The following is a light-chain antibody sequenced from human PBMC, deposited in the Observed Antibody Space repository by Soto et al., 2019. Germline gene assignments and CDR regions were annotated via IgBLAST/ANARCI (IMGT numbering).Light chain of an antibody. J-gene: IGKJ1*01. CDR2: GAS. V-gene: IGKV3-20*01. CDR1: QSVTNSF. CDR3: QQSVSSPLA. Sequence: EIVLAQSPGTLSLSPGERATLSCRASQSVTNSFLAWYQQKPGQAPRLLIYGASRRATGIPDRFTGSGSGTDFTLTISRLEPEDFAVYYCQQSVSSPLAFGQGTKVEI.